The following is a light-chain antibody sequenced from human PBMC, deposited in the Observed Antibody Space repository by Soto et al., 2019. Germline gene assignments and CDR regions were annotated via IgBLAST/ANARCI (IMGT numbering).Light chain of an antibody. CDR1: SIDVGAYDY. V-gene: IGLV2-8*01. CDR2: EIN. Sequence: QSVLTQPPSASGSPGQSVTISFTGTSIDVGAYDYVSWYQQHPGKAPKLMIYEINKRPSGVPDRFSGSKSGNTASLTVSGLQAEDEADYYCSSFAGSNNFPYVFGTGTKAIVL. J-gene: IGLJ1*01. CDR3: SSFAGSNNFPYV.